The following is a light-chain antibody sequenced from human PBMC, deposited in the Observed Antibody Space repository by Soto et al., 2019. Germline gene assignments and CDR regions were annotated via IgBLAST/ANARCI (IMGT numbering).Light chain of an antibody. J-gene: IGLJ3*02. V-gene: IGLV3-1*01. CDR1: KLGDKY. CDR3: QAWDSVTAWV. Sequence: ELTQPPSVSVSPGQTASITCSGDKLGDKYGCWYQQKPGQSPVLVIYQDNKRPSGIPERFSGSNSGNTATLTISGTQAMDEADYYCQAWDSVTAWVFGGGTKVTVL. CDR2: QDN.